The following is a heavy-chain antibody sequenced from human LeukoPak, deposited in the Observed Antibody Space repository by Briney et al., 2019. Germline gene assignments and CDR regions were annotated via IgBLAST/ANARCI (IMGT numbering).Heavy chain of an antibody. CDR1: GFTFSSYS. D-gene: IGHD7-27*01. J-gene: IGHJ4*02. Sequence: GGSLRLSCAASGFTFSSYSMNWVRQAPGKGLEWVSSISSSSSYIYYADSVKGRFTISRDKAKNTLYVQMSSLRAEDTAVYYCARGGTWGTFDYWGQGTLVTVSS. CDR2: ISSSSSYI. V-gene: IGHV3-21*01. CDR3: ARGGTWGTFDY.